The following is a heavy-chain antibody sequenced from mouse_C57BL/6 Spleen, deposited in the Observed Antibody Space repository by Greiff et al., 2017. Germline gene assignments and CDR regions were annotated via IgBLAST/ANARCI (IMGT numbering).Heavy chain of an antibody. CDR1: GFTFSDYY. CDR3: AREHYSNLWYFDV. CDR2: INYDGSST. J-gene: IGHJ1*03. D-gene: IGHD2-5*01. V-gene: IGHV5-16*01. Sequence: EVQVVESEGGLVQPGSSMKLSCTASGFTFSDYYMAWVRQVPEKGLEWVANINYDGSSTYYLDSLKSRFIISRDNAKNILYLQMSSLKSEDTATYYCAREHYSNLWYFDVWGTGTTVTVSS.